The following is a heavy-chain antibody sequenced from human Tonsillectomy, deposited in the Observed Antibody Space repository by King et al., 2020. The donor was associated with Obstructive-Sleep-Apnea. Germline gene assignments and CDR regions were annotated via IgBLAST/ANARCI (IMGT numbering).Heavy chain of an antibody. CDR1: GGSISRDLW. J-gene: IGHJ4*02. CDR2: IYQSGRT. V-gene: IGHV4-4*02. CDR3: AREGFLQGFDY. Sequence: QLQESGPGLVKPSGTLSLTCAVSGGSISRDLWWSWVRQAPGKGLEWIGGIYQSGRTNYNPSLKSRVTISIDKSKNQFSLKLNSVTVADTAVYYCAREGFLQGFDYWGQGTLVTVSS.